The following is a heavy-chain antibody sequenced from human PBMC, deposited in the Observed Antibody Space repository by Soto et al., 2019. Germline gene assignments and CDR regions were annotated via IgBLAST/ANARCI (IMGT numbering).Heavy chain of an antibody. V-gene: IGHV1-18*01. CDR3: ARDGIVVVVAGSYDSYGMDV. D-gene: IGHD2-15*01. Sequence: QVQLVQSGAEVKKPGASVKVSCKASGYTFTSYGISWVRQAPGQGLEWMGWISAYNGNTNYAQKLQGRVTMTTDTSTSTAYMELRSLRSDDTAVYYCARDGIVVVVAGSYDSYGMDVWGQGTTVTVSS. CDR2: ISAYNGNT. J-gene: IGHJ6*02. CDR1: GYTFTSYG.